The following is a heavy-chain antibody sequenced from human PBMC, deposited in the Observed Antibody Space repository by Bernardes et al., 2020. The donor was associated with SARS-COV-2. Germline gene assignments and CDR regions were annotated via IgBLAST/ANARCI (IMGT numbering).Heavy chain of an antibody. D-gene: IGHD1-26*01. J-gene: IGHJ4*02. CDR2: IHHTGTT. CDR1: GGSISVYY. CDR3: AREWSSFYH. V-gene: IGHV4-59*01. Sequence: EPLSLTCTVSGGSISVYYWTWFRQPPGKGLEWIGSIHHTGTTSYNPSLESRVAISVDTSKNQLSLRLNSVTAADTAVYYCAREWSSFYHWGQGTLVTVSS.